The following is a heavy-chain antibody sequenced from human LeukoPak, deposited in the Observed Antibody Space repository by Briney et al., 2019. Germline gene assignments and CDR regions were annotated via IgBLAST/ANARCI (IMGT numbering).Heavy chain of an antibody. V-gene: IGHV3-7*03. CDR1: GFTFSGYW. D-gene: IGHD2-8*01. Sequence: GGSLRLSCAASGFTFSGYWMSWVRQAPGKGLEWVANIKQDGSEKYYVDSVKGRFTISRDNAKNSLYLQMNSLRAEDTAVYYCARGTNTFDYWGQGTLVTVSS. CDR3: ARGTNTFDY. CDR2: IKQDGSEK. J-gene: IGHJ4*02.